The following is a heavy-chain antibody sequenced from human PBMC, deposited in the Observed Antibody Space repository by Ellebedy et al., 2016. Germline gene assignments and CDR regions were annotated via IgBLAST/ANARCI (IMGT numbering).Heavy chain of an antibody. V-gene: IGHV3-48*04. J-gene: IGHJ6*02. Sequence: GGSLRLSXAASGFTFSSYSMNWVRQAPGKGLEWVSYISSSSSTIYYADSVKGRFTISRDNAKNSLYLQMNSLRAEDTAVYYCARDLESYGMDVWGQGTTVTVSS. CDR1: GFTFSSYS. CDR2: ISSSSSTI. CDR3: ARDLESYGMDV.